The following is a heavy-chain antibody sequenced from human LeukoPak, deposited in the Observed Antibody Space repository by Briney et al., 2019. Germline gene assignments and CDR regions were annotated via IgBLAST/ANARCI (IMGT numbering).Heavy chain of an antibody. D-gene: IGHD5-12*01. Sequence: GRSLRLSCAASGFTFDDYAMHWVRQAPGKGLEWVSGISWNSGSIGYADSVEGRFTISRDNAKNSLYLQMNSLRAEDTALYYCAKDMGSRVATMDYWGQGTLVTVSS. CDR3: AKDMGSRVATMDY. CDR1: GFTFDDYA. J-gene: IGHJ4*02. V-gene: IGHV3-9*01. CDR2: ISWNSGSI.